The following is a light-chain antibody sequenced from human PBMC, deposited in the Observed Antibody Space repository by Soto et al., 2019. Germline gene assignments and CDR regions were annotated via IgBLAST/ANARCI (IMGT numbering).Light chain of an antibody. CDR3: SSYTSDFRRV. J-gene: IGLJ1*01. Sequence: QSVLTQSASVSGSPGQSITISCTGTSSDVGDYKSVSWYQHHPGKAPKLLIYEVTTRPSGVSDRFSGSKSGSTASLTISGLQAEDEAAYYCSSYTSDFRRVFGTGTKVTVL. CDR1: SSDVGDYKS. CDR2: EVT. V-gene: IGLV2-14*01.